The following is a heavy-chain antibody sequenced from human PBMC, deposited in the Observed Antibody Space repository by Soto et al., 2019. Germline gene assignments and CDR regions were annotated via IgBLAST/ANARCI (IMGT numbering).Heavy chain of an antibody. J-gene: IGHJ3*01. CDR1: GGTFSSYA. V-gene: IGHV1-69*01. CDR2: IIAILGKA. CDR3: ARERGGAIIVGVTGTFDV. D-gene: IGHD3-22*01. Sequence: QVQLVQSGAEVKKPGSSVKVSCKASGGTFSSYAISWVRQAPGQGLEWMGGIIAILGKANYAEKFQGRVTINAEEATSTAYMELSSLRSEDTAVYYCARERGGAIIVGVTGTFDVWGQGTLVTVSS.